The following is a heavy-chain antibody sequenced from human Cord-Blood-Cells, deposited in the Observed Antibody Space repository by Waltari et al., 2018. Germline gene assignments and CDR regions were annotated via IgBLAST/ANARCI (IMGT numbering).Heavy chain of an antibody. CDR3: ARGPIVVVPAATNWFDP. J-gene: IGHJ5*02. Sequence: QVQLVQSGAEVKKPGASVKVSCKASGYTFTGYYMHWVRQAPGQGLEWMGWISPNSGGTNYAQKFQGWVTMTRDTSISTAYMELSRLRSDDTAVYYCARGPIVVVPAATNWFDPWGQGTLVTVSS. CDR2: ISPNSGGT. CDR1: GYTFTGYY. D-gene: IGHD2-2*01. V-gene: IGHV1-2*04.